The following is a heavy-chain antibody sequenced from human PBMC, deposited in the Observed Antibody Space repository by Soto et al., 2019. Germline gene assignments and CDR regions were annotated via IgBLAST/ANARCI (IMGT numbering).Heavy chain of an antibody. Sequence: PGESLKISCQGSGYSFTTYWIGWVRQMPGKGLEWMGVIYPGDSDTRYSPSFQGQVTISADKSISTAYLQWSSLKASDTAVYYCARLYSYGHPFDYWGQGTLVTVSS. CDR1: GYSFTTYW. J-gene: IGHJ4*02. CDR2: IYPGDSDT. CDR3: ARLYSYGHPFDY. D-gene: IGHD3-16*01. V-gene: IGHV5-51*01.